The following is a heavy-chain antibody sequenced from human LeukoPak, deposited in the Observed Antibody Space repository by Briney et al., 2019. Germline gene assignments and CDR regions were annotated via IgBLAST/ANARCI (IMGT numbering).Heavy chain of an antibody. J-gene: IGHJ6*03. CDR2: TNWNGGST. V-gene: IGHV3-20*04. D-gene: IGHD2-21*02. Sequence: GGSLRLSCAASGFTFADYGMSWVRQAPGKGLEWVSGTNWNGGSTGYADSLRGRFTISRDNAQNSLCLQVNSLRAEDTPLYFCARKVSTGIGYHYMDVWGKGTTVTVSS. CDR3: ARKVSTGIGYHYMDV. CDR1: GFTFADYG.